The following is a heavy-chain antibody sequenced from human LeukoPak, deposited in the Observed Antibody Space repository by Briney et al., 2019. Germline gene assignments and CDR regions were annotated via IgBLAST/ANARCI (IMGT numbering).Heavy chain of an antibody. J-gene: IGHJ4*02. CDR3: AGDRATSYFDY. CDR1: EFTFSSYG. CDR2: IWYDGSNK. Sequence: GGSLRLSCAASEFTFSSYGMHWVRQAPGKGLEWVAFIWYDGSNKYYTDSVKGRFTISRDNSKNTLYLQMNSLRAEDTAVYYCAGDRATSYFDYWGQGALVTISS. V-gene: IGHV3-33*08. D-gene: IGHD1-26*01.